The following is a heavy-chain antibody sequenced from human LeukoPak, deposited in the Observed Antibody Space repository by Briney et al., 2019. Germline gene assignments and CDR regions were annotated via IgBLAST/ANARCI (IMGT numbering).Heavy chain of an antibody. CDR2: ISSSGSTI. Sequence: GGSLRLSCAASGFTFSDYYMSWIRQAPGKGLEWVSYISSSGSTIYYADSVEGRFTISRDNAKNSLYLQMNSLRAEDTAVYYCTREQDREASATVVGDYWGQGTLVTVSS. J-gene: IGHJ4*02. CDR1: GFTFSDYY. V-gene: IGHV3-11*04. CDR3: TREQDREASATVVGDY. D-gene: IGHD4-23*01.